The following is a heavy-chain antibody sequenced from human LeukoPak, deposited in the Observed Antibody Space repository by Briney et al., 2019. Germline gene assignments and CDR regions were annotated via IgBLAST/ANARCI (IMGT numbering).Heavy chain of an antibody. J-gene: IGHJ6*02. CDR2: IIPIFGTA. Sequence: GASVKVSCKASGGTFSSYAISWVRQAPGQGLEWMGGIIPIFGTANYAQKFQGRVTITADKSTSTAYMELSSLRSEDTAVYYCARDDAAIHLSYYYYGMDVWGQGTTVTVSS. V-gene: IGHV1-69*06. D-gene: IGHD2-2*02. CDR3: ARDDAAIHLSYYYYGMDV. CDR1: GGTFSSYA.